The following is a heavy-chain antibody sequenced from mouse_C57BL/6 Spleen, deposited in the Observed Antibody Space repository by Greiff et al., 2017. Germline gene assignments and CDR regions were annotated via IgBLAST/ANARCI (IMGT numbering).Heavy chain of an antibody. CDR2: IDPTDSYT. CDR3: ARRDWDDAKDY. J-gene: IGHJ4*01. Sequence: QVQLQQPGAELVMPGASVKLSCKASGYTFTSYWMHWVKQRPGQGLEWIGEIDPTDSYTNYNQKFKGKATLTVDKSSSTAYMQLSSLTSEDSAVYYCARRDWDDAKDYWGQGTTVTVAS. CDR1: GYTFTSYW. V-gene: IGHV1-69*01. D-gene: IGHD4-1*01.